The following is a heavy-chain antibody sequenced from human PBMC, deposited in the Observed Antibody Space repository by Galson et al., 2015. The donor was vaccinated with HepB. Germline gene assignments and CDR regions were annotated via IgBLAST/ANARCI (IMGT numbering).Heavy chain of an antibody. Sequence: SLRLSCAASGFIFSGSAIDWVRQASGKGPEWVGRTRSKANYYATLYVPSLKGRFTISRDDSKNTAYLHMRSLKTEDTAVYYCIRLGDLSGYSSRWGQGTLVTASS. CDR2: TRSKANYYAT. CDR1: GFIFSGSA. V-gene: IGHV3-73*01. CDR3: IRLGDLSGYSSR. D-gene: IGHD2-2*01. J-gene: IGHJ1*01.